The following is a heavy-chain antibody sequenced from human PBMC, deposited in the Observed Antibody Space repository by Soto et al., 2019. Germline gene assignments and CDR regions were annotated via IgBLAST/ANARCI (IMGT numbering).Heavy chain of an antibody. Sequence: SETLSLTCAVSGGSISSSNWWSWVRQPPGKGLEWIGEIYHSGSTNYNPSLKSRVTISVDKSKNQFSLKLSSATAADTAVYYCARDGDYARLGGWFDPWGQGTLVTVSS. V-gene: IGHV4-4*02. D-gene: IGHD4-17*01. CDR2: IYHSGST. CDR3: ARDGDYARLGGWFDP. CDR1: GGSISSSNW. J-gene: IGHJ5*02.